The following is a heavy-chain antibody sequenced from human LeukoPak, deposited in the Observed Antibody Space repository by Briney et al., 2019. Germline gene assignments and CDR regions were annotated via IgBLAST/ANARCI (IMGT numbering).Heavy chain of an antibody. CDR2: ISSSSSYI. CDR3: AKSRDGYNSAADY. Sequence: PGGSLRLSCATSGFTFSSYSMNWVRQAPGKGLEWVSSISSSSSYIYYADSVKGRFTISRDNAKNSLYLQMNSLRAEDTAVYYCAKSRDGYNSAADYWGQGTLVTVSS. CDR1: GFTFSSYS. J-gene: IGHJ4*02. D-gene: IGHD5-12*01. V-gene: IGHV3-21*04.